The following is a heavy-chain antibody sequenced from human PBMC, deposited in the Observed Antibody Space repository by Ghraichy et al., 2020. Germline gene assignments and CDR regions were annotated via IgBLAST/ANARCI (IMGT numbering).Heavy chain of an antibody. J-gene: IGHJ4*02. Sequence: GGSLRLSCAASGFTFDDYAMHWVRQAPGKGLEWVSGISWNSGTIGYADSVKGRFTISRDNAKNYLYLQMNSLRAEDTVLYYCAKGTSSSWYLGSDWGQGTLVTVSS. D-gene: IGHD6-13*01. V-gene: IGHV3-9*01. CDR2: ISWNSGTI. CDR1: GFTFDDYA. CDR3: AKGTSSSWYLGSD.